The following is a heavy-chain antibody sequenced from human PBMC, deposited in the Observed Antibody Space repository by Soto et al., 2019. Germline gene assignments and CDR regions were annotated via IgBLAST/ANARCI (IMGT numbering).Heavy chain of an antibody. CDR3: ARGRPPVHCSGGSCYSSFYYYYMDV. J-gene: IGHJ6*03. CDR2: MNPNSGNT. CDR1: GYTFTSYD. D-gene: IGHD2-15*01. Sequence: QVQLVQSGAEVKKPGASVKVSCKASGYTFTSYDINWVRQATGQGLEWMGWMNPNSGNTGYAQKFQGRVTMTRNTSLSTAYMGLSSLRSEDTAVYYCARGRPPVHCSGGSCYSSFYYYYMDVWGKGTTVTVSS. V-gene: IGHV1-8*01.